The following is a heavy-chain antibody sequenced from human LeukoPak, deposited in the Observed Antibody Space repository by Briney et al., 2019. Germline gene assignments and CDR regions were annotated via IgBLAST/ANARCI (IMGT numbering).Heavy chain of an antibody. CDR3: ASHQYYYYGMDV. CDR1: GGSISSSY. D-gene: IGHD2-2*01. V-gene: IGHV4-59*01. Sequence: PSETLSLTCIVSGGSISSSYWSWIRQPPGKGLEWIGYIYYSGSANYNPSLKSRVTISVDTSKNQFSLRLSSVTAADTAVYYCASHQYYYYGMDVWGQGTTVTVSS. J-gene: IGHJ6*02. CDR2: IYYSGSA.